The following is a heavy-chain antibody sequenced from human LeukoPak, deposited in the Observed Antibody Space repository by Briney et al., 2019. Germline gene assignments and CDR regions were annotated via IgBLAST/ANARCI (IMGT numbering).Heavy chain of an antibody. Sequence: SETLSLTCTVSGGSISSSSYYWGWIRQPPGKGLEWIGSIYYSGSTYYNPSLKSRVTISVDTSKNQFSLKLSSVTAADTAVYYCARERGYYYGMDVWGRGTTVTVSS. CDR1: GGSISSSSYY. J-gene: IGHJ6*02. V-gene: IGHV4-39*07. CDR3: ARERGYYYGMDV. CDR2: IYYSGST.